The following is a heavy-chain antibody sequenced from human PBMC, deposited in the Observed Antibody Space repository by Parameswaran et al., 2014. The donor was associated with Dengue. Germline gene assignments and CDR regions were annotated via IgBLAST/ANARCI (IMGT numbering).Heavy chain of an antibody. CDR3: ARRVGATHFDN. CDR2: ISGSSGYT. J-gene: IGHJ4*02. V-gene: IGHV3-11*06. D-gene: IGHD1-26*01. Sequence: RWIRQPPGKGLEWVSFISGSSGYTVYADSVEGRFTISRDTAKNSVYLQINNLRVEDTAVYYCARRVGATHFDNWGQGALVTVSS.